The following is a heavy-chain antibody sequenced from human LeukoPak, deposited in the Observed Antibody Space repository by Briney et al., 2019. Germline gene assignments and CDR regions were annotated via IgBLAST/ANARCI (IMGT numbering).Heavy chain of an antibody. V-gene: IGHV3-23*01. CDR1: GFTFSSYA. J-gene: IGHJ5*02. CDR3: AKSRSSRVSCFDP. D-gene: IGHD6-13*01. Sequence: GGSLRLSCAASGFTFSSYAMSWVRQAAGKWLEWVSAISGSGGSTYYADSVKGRFTISRDNSTNTLYLQMNSLRAEDTAVYYCAKSRSSRVSCFDPWGQGTLVTVSS. CDR2: ISGSGGST.